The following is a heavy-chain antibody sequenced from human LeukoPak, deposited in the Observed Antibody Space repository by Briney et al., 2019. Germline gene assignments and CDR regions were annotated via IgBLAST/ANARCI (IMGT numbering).Heavy chain of an antibody. D-gene: IGHD3-22*01. CDR3: ARISSYYYDSSALDY. V-gene: IGHV4-34*01. Sequence: PSETLSLTCTVSGGSISSYYWSWIRQPAGKGLEWIGEINHSGSTNYNPSLKSRVTISVDTSKNQFSLKLSSVTAADTAVYYCARISSYYYDSSALDYWGQGTLVTVSS. CDR2: INHSGST. CDR1: GGSISSYY. J-gene: IGHJ4*02.